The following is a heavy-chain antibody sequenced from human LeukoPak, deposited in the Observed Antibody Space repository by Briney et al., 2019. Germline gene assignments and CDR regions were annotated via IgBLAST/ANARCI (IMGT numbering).Heavy chain of an antibody. CDR3: ARNENSGWGYFDY. J-gene: IGHJ4*02. D-gene: IGHD5-12*01. V-gene: IGHV3-23*01. CDR1: RFTFNSYA. Sequence: GGSLRLSCAASRFTFNSYAMSWVRQAPGKGLEWVSVIGGSNGITFYVGSVKGRFTISRDNSKDTLYLQMNSLRAEDTPVYYCARNENSGWGYFDYWGQSTLVTVSS. CDR2: IGGSNGIT.